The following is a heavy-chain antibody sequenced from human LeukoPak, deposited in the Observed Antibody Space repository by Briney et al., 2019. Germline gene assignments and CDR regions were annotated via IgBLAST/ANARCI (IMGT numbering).Heavy chain of an antibody. J-gene: IGHJ4*02. Sequence: ASVKVSCKASGYTFTGYYMHWVRQAPGQGLEWMGWINPNSGGTNYAQKFQGRVTMTRDTSISTAYMELSRLRSDDTAVYYCARAGETYYYDSSGYSAPHDYWGQGTLVTVSS. V-gene: IGHV1-2*02. D-gene: IGHD3-22*01. CDR3: ARAGETYYYDSSGYSAPHDY. CDR2: INPNSGGT. CDR1: GYTFTGYY.